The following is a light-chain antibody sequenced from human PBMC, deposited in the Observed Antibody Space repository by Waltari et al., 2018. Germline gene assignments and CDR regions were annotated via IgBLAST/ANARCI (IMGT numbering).Light chain of an antibody. J-gene: IGKJ1*01. CDR3: QQYNNYTPKT. CDR1: QSISNW. CDR2: KAS. Sequence: IQVTQSPSTLSASVGDRVTITCRATQSISNWLAWYQQKPGKAPKLLTYKASTLESGVPSRFSGSGSGTEFPLTISSLQPDDFATYFCQQYNNYTPKTFGQGTKVDIK. V-gene: IGKV1-5*01.